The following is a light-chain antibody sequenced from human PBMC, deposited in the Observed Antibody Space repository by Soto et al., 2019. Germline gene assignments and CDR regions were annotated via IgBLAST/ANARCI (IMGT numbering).Light chain of an antibody. J-gene: IGKJ3*01. CDR3: QQHFGSPFT. CDR1: QSIYNNY. V-gene: IGKV3-20*01. CDR2: DAS. Sequence: EIVLTQSPGTLSLSPGERASLSCRASQSIYNNYLAWYQQKPGQAPRLLIHDASSRATGIPDRFSGSGSGTDFTLSINGLEPEDFAVYYCQQHFGSPFTFGPGTKVEI.